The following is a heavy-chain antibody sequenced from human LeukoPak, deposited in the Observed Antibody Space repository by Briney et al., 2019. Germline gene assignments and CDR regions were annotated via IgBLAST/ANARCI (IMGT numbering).Heavy chain of an antibody. V-gene: IGHV3-30*18. J-gene: IGHJ4*02. CDR1: GFTFSNYA. CDR2: ISYDGNSQ. CDR3: AKAGKQQLVRVPFDY. D-gene: IGHD6-13*01. Sequence: PGGSLRLSCAASGFTFSNYAIHWVRQAPGRGLEWVAAISYDGNSQHYGAPVKGRFTISRDNSKNTLYLQMNSLRAEDTAVYYCAKAGKQQLVRVPFDYWGQGTLVTVSS.